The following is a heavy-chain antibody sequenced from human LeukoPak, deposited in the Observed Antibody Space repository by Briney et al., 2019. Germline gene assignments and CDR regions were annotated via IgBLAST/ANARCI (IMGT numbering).Heavy chain of an antibody. CDR2: IYYSGST. Sequence: PSETLSLTCTVSGGSISSSSYYWGWIRQPPGKRLEWSGSIYYSGSTYYNPSLKSRVTISVDTSKNQFSLKLSSVTAADTAVYYRARGVIRDFDWLPDSFDYWGQGTLVTVSS. V-gene: IGHV4-39*01. CDR3: ARGVIRDFDWLPDSFDY. J-gene: IGHJ4*02. D-gene: IGHD3-9*01. CDR1: GGSISSSSYY.